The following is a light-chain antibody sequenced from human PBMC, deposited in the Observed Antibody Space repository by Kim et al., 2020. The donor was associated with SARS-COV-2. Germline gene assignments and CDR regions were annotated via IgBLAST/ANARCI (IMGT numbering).Light chain of an antibody. J-gene: IGLJ2*01. CDR2: RDS. CDR3: QVWDSSTAKV. CDR1: NIGSKN. Sequence: VSVVQGQTARITCGGNNIGSKNVHWYQQKPGQAPVLVIYRDSNRPSGIPERFSGSNSGNTATLTISRAQAGDEADYYCQVWDSSTAKVFGGGTQLTVL. V-gene: IGLV3-9*01.